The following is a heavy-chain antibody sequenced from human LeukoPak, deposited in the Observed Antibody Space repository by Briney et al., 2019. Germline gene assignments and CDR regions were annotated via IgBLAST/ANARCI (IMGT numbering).Heavy chain of an antibody. CDR1: GGSISSGGYY. D-gene: IGHD3-3*01. J-gene: IGHJ4*02. CDR3: ARGEGLRFLEWLEGYYFDY. CDR2: TYYSGST. Sequence: SRTLSLTCTVSGGSISSGGYYWSWIRQHPGKGLEWIGYTYYSGSTYYNPSLKSRVTISVDTSKNQFSLKLSSVTAADTAVYYCARGEGLRFLEWLEGYYFDYWGQGTLVTVSS. V-gene: IGHV4-31*03.